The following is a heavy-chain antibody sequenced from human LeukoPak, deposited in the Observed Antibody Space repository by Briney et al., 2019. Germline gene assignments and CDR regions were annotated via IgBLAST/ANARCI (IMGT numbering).Heavy chain of an antibody. V-gene: IGHV3-30-3*01. CDR2: ISYDGSNK. CDR3: VSFYETY. CDR1: GFTFSSYA. J-gene: IGHJ4*02. Sequence: PGGPLRLSCAASGFTFSSYAMHWVRQAPGKGLEWVAVISYDGSNKYYADSVKGRFTISRDNSKNTLYLQMNSLRAEDTAVYYCVSFYETYWGRGTLVTVSS. D-gene: IGHD2/OR15-2a*01.